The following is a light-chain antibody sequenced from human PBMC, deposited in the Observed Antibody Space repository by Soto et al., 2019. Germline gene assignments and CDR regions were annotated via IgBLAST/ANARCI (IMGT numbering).Light chain of an antibody. CDR3: QQYGSSPRS. Sequence: EIVLTQSRGTLSLSPGERATLSCRASQSVSSTYLAWYQHKLGQAPKLLIYGASSKASGIPDRFSGSGSGTDVPLTISRLEPEDFAVYYCQQYGSSPRSFGQGTKVEVK. J-gene: IGKJ1*01. V-gene: IGKV3-20*01. CDR1: QSVSSTY. CDR2: GAS.